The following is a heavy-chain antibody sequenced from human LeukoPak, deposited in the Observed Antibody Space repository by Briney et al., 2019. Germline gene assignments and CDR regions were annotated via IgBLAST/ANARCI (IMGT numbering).Heavy chain of an antibody. CDR1: GFTFSSYA. J-gene: IGHJ4*02. CDR3: AKDPTPYDNILTGYYLDY. Sequence: PGGSLRLSCAASGFTFSSYAMSWVRQAPGKGLEWVSVISGSGGSTYYADSVKGRFTISRDNSKNTLFLQMNSLRAEDTAVYYCAKDPTPYDNILTGYYLDYWGQGTLVTVSS. D-gene: IGHD3-9*01. V-gene: IGHV3-23*01. CDR2: ISGSGGST.